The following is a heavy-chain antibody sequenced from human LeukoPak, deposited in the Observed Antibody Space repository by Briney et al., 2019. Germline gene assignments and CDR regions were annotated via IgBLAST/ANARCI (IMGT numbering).Heavy chain of an antibody. D-gene: IGHD2-15*01. J-gene: IGHJ5*02. CDR2: IIPILGIA. CDR1: GGTFSSYA. V-gene: IGHV1-69*04. Sequence: GASVKVSCKASGGTFSSYAISWVRQAPGQGLEWMGRIIPILGIANYAQKFQGRVTITADKSTSTAYMELSSLRSEDTAVYYCARGIGYCSGGSCYSTFHVHNWFDPWGQGTLVTVSS. CDR3: ARGIGYCSGGSCYSTFHVHNWFDP.